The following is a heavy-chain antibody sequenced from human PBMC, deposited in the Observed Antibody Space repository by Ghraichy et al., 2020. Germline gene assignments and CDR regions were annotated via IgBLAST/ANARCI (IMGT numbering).Heavy chain of an antibody. CDR3: ATSQHSSAWN. D-gene: IGHD2-21*01. CDR1: GVTSTNYW. V-gene: IGHV3-7*01. CDR2: INPDGSDK. Sequence: GSLRLSCAASGVTSTNYWMSWVRQAPGKGLEWVAHINPDGSDKFYVDSVKDRFTISRDNDENSLYLQLDNLRPGDTAVYFCATSQHSSAWNWGQGTLVTVSS. J-gene: IGHJ4*02.